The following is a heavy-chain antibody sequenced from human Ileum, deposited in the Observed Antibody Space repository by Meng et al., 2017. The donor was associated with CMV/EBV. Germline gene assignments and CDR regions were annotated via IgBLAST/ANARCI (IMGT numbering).Heavy chain of an antibody. V-gene: IGHV4-34*01. Sequence: GRSFSGYYWSWIRQPPGKGLEWIGEINHSGSTNYNPSLKSRVTISVDTSKNQFSLKLSSVTAADTAVYYCARGPPRLRFLEWLRFDPWGQGTLVTSPQ. CDR2: INHSGST. CDR3: ARGPPRLRFLEWLRFDP. CDR1: GRSFSGYY. J-gene: IGHJ5*02. D-gene: IGHD3-3*01.